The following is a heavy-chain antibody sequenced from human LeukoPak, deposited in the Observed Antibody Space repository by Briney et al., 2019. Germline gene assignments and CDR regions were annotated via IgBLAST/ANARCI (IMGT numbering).Heavy chain of an antibody. CDR2: ISGSGGST. V-gene: IGHV3-23*01. J-gene: IGHJ4*02. CDR1: GFTFSSYA. D-gene: IGHD6-19*01. Sequence: GGSLRLSCAASGFTFSSYAMSWVRQAPGKGLEWVSGISGSGGSTYYADSVKGRFTISRDNSKNTLYLQMNSLRAEDTAVYYCADEGSIAVAGRRNYFDYWGQGTLVTVSS. CDR3: ADEGSIAVAGRRNYFDY.